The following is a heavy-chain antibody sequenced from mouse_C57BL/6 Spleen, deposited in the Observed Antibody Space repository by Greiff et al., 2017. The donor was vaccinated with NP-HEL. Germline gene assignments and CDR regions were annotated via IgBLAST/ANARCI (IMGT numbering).Heavy chain of an antibody. CDR3: AVYYDYAWFAY. Sequence: ESGAELVRPGASVTLSCKASGYTFTDYEMHWVKQTPVHVLEWIGAIDPETGGTAYNQKFKGKAILTADKSSSTAYMELRSLTSEDSAVYYCAVYYDYAWFAYWGQGTLVTVSA. V-gene: IGHV1-15*01. D-gene: IGHD2-4*01. J-gene: IGHJ3*01. CDR1: GYTFTDYE. CDR2: IDPETGGT.